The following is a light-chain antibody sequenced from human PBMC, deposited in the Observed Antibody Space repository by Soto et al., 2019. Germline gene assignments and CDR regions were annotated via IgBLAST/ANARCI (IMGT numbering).Light chain of an antibody. CDR2: GVS. J-gene: IGKJ1*01. V-gene: IGKV3-20*01. CDR1: QTVNRNY. CDR3: QQYIDSPRT. Sequence: EIILTQSPGTLALSPGDGATLSCRASQTVNRNYLAWYHQRPGQPPRPLIYGVSNRASGVSDRFSGDGSGTEFTLTIGRLDPDDFGVYYCQQYIDSPRTFGQGTRVEV.